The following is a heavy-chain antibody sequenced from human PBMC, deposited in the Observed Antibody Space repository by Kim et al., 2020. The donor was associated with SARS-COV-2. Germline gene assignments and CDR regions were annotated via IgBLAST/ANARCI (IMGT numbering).Heavy chain of an antibody. Sequence: YDPSLKSRLSISIDTSKNQFSLKLSSVPVADTAVYFCAREVEDAATHHFDYWGQGSLVTVSS. J-gene: IGHJ4*02. V-gene: IGHV4-39*07. D-gene: IGHD1-26*01. CDR3: AREVEDAATHHFDY.